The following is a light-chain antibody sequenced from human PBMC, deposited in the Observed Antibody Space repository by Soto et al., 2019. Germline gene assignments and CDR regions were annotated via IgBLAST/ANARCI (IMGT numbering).Light chain of an antibody. V-gene: IGKV3-20*01. CDR2: GAS. Sequence: EIVLTQSPGTLSLSPGERATLSCSASQSVSSSYLAWYQQKPGQAPRLLIYGASSRATGIPDRFSGSGSGTDFTLTISRLEPEDFAVYYCQQYGSSPQTFGQGTKVEI. CDR1: QSVSSSY. J-gene: IGKJ1*01. CDR3: QQYGSSPQT.